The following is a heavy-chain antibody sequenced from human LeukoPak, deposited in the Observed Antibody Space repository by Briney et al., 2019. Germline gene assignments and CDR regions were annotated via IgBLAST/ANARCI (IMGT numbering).Heavy chain of an antibody. J-gene: IGHJ4*02. CDR1: GFTFSSYG. D-gene: IGHD4-23*01. CDR2: ISSSNYYI. CDR3: AKDIYGGNWPNDY. V-gene: IGHV3-21*01. Sequence: GSLRLSCAASGFTFSSYGMSWVRQAPGKGLEWVSSISSSNYYIYYADSVKGRFTISRDNAKNSLYLQMNSLRAEDTAIYYCAKDIYGGNWPNDYWGQGTLVTVSS.